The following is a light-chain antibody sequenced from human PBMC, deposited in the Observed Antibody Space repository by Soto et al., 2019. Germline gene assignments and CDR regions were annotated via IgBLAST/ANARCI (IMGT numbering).Light chain of an antibody. CDR1: GSNTGNNF. V-gene: IGLV1-51*01. J-gene: IGLJ3*02. CDR2: DTD. Sequence: QSVLTQPPSVSAAPGQKVTISCSGGGSNTGNNFVSWYQQFPETAPKLLIYDTDKRPSGIPDLFSGSKSGTSATLGITRLQTGDEADYYCGTWDSALSLWLFGGGTKLTVL. CDR3: GTWDSALSLWL.